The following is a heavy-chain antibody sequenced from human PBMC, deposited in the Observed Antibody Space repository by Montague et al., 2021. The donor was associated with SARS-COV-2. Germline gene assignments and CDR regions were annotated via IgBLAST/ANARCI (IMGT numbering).Heavy chain of an antibody. CDR1: GDSVSSNTAT. CDR3: ARTTTRMLYPENAFDI. D-gene: IGHD2-15*01. CDR2: TYYRSKWYH. Sequence: CAISGDSVSSNTATWNWIRQSPSGGLEWLGRTYYRSKWYHDYAIXLKSRITINPDTSKNQFSLQLSSVAPEDTAVFYCARTTTRMLYPENAFDIWGQGTMVTVSS. V-gene: IGHV6-1*01. J-gene: IGHJ3*02.